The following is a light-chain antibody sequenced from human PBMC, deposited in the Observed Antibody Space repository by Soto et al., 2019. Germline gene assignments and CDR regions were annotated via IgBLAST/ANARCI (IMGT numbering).Light chain of an antibody. J-gene: IGKJ2*01. CDR1: QGIRSY. CDR3: LQHNRLTYT. V-gene: IGKV1-17*01. Sequence: DIQMTQSPSSLSASVGDRVTITCRASQGIRSYLGWYQQKPGKAPKRLIYAASGLQSGVPSRFSGSGSVTEFTLTISSLQPEAFETYYCLQHNRLTYTFGKGTRLEIK. CDR2: AAS.